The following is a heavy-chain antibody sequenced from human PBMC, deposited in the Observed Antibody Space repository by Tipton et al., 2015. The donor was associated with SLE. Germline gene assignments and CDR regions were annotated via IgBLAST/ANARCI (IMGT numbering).Heavy chain of an antibody. CDR1: GLRFSNFG. V-gene: IGHV3-23*01. J-gene: IGHJ4*02. Sequence: SLRLSCAASGLRFSNFGMRWVRQAPGKGLECVAIISGSGATTNYAESVKGRFTISRDNSKNTLYLQMNSLRVEDTAVYYCAKGAGSGFDYWGQGTLVTVSS. CDR3: AKGAGSGFDY. D-gene: IGHD3-10*01. CDR2: ISGSGATT.